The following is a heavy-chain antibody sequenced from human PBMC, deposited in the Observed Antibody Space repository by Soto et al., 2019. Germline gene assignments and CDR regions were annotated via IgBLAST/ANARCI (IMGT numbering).Heavy chain of an antibody. CDR2: ISGSGGST. Sequence: GGSLRLSCAASGLTFSIYAMSWVRQAPGKGLEWVSTISGSGGSTYYADSVKGRFTISRDNSKNTLYLQMNSLRAEDTAVYYYAKAMGTTGRNWFDPWGQGTLVTVSS. CDR1: GLTFSIYA. V-gene: IGHV3-23*01. CDR3: AKAMGTTGRNWFDP. J-gene: IGHJ5*02. D-gene: IGHD1-26*01.